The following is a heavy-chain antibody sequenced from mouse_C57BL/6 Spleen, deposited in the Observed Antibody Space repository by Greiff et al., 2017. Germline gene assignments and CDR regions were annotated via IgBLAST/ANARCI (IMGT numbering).Heavy chain of an antibody. CDR1: GYAFSSSW. J-gene: IGHJ4*01. V-gene: IGHV1-82*01. CDR2: IYPGDGDT. CDR3: ARGGYYGSSYEAMDY. D-gene: IGHD1-1*01. Sequence: QVQLQQSGPELVKPGASVKISCKASGYAFSSSWMNWVKQRPGKGLEWIGRIYPGDGDTNYNGKFKGKATLTADKSSSTAYMQLSSLTSEDSAVYFCARGGYYGSSYEAMDYWGQGTSVTVSS.